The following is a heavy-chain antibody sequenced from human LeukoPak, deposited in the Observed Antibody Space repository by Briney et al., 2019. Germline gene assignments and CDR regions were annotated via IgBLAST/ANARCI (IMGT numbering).Heavy chain of an antibody. V-gene: IGHV3-74*01. CDR3: ASGSFCTNGVCYKGFVY. Sequence: PGGSLRLSCAASGFTFSTSWMHWVRQAPGKGLVWVSRIKSDGSTTTYADSVKGRFTISRDNAKNTLFLQMNSLRAEDTAVYYCASGSFCTNGVCYKGFVYWGQGTLVSVSS. CDR1: GFTFSTSW. J-gene: IGHJ4*02. CDR2: IKSDGSTT. D-gene: IGHD2-8*01.